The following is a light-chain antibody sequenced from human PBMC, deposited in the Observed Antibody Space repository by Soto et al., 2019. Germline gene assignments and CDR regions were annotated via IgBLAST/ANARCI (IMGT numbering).Light chain of an antibody. CDR3: QQYGSSSWT. Sequence: EIRLTQSPGTLSLSPGGRATLSCRANQSFSSSSLAWYQQKPGQAPRLLIYGASSRATGIPDRFSGSGSGTDFTLTISRLEPEDFAVYYCQQYGSSSWTFGQGTKVDIK. V-gene: IGKV3-20*01. CDR2: GAS. CDR1: QSFSSSS. J-gene: IGKJ1*01.